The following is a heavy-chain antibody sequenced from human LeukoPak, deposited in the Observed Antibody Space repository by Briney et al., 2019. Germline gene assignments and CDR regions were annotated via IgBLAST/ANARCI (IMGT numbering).Heavy chain of an antibody. CDR3: ARVGVEMWFGEYFDY. J-gene: IGHJ4*02. V-gene: IGHV3-30-3*01. CDR2: ISYDGSNK. Sequence: PGGSLRLSCAGSGFTFSAYDLSWVRQAPGKGLEWVAVISYDGSNKYYADSVKGRFTISRDNSKNTLYLQMNSLRAEDTAVYYCARVGVEMWFGEYFDYWGQGTLVTVSS. D-gene: IGHD3-10*01. CDR1: GFTFSAYD.